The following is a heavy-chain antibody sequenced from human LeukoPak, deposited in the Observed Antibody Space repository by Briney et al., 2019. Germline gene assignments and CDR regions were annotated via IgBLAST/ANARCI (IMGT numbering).Heavy chain of an antibody. CDR2: ITSGENT. CDR1: GFTFSNYA. D-gene: IGHD6-13*01. V-gene: IGHV3-23*01. J-gene: IGHJ4*02. CDR3: AKRLSSSSTWYYFDY. Sequence: PGGSLRLSCAASGFTFSNYAMNWVRQAPGKGLEWVSTITSGENTYYADYVKGRFTISRDNSKNTLYLQMNSLRAEDTAVYYCAKRLSSSSTWYYFDYWGQGTLVTVSS.